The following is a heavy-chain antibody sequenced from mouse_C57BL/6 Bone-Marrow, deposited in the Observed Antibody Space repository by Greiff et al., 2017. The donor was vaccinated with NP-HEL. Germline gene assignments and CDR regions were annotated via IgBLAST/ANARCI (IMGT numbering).Heavy chain of an antibody. V-gene: IGHV14-2*01. J-gene: IGHJ4*01. CDR1: GFTFKDYY. CDR3: ARLRVYYAMDY. CDR2: IDPEDGET. Sequence: VQLQQSGAELVKPGASVKLSCTASGFTFKDYYMHWVKQRPEQGLEWIGRIDPEDGETKYSPKFQGKATLTADTSSNTAYLQLSSLTSEDTAVYDCARLRVYYAMDYRGRGTSVTVTA. D-gene: IGHD1-1*01.